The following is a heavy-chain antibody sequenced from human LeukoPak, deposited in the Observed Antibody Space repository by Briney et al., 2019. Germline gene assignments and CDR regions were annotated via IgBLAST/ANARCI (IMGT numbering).Heavy chain of an antibody. Sequence: GGSLRLSCAASGFTFSNSAMSWVRQAPGKGLEWVSISGSGGSTYYADSVKGRFTISRDNSKNTLYLQMNSLRAEDTAVYYCAKVAISGEPEYYFDYWGQGTLVTVSS. CDR1: GFTFSNSA. D-gene: IGHD3-10*02. J-gene: IGHJ4*02. CDR2: ISGSGGST. V-gene: IGHV3-23*01. CDR3: AKVAISGEPEYYFDY.